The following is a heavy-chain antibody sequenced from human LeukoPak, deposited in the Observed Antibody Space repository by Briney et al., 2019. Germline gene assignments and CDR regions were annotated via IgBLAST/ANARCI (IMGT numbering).Heavy chain of an antibody. CDR3: ARDVSSLVVLINFDY. CDR1: GFTFSNYN. Sequence: GGSLRLSCAASGFTFSNYNMNWVRQAPGKGLEWVSSISSSSSYIYYADSLKGRFTISRDNAKNSLYLQMNSLSAEDTAVYYCARDVSSLVVLINFDYWGQGTLVTVSS. CDR2: ISSSSSYI. D-gene: IGHD3-3*02. J-gene: IGHJ4*02. V-gene: IGHV3-21*01.